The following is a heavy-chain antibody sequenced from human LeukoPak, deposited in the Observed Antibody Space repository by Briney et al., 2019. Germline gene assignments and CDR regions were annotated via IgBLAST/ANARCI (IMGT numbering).Heavy chain of an antibody. V-gene: IGHV1-8*01. CDR2: MSPNSGNT. CDR3: ARTPPDYGIDY. CDR1: GYTFISYD. Sequence: ASVKVSCKASGYTFISYDINWVRQATGQGLEWMGWMSPNSGNTGYAQKFQGRITMTKSTSISTAYMELSDLESEDTAVYYCARTPPDYGIDYWGQGTLVTVSS. J-gene: IGHJ4*02. D-gene: IGHD4-17*01.